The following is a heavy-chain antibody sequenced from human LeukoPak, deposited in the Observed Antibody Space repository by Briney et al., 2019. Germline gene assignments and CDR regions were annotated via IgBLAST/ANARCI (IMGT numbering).Heavy chain of an antibody. Sequence: GGSLRLSCAASRFTFSSYWMSWVRQAPGKGLEWVANINEDGSQKYYVDSVKGRFTISRDNAKHSLYLQMNSLRAEDTAVYYCARGGYYDSRGYYADYWGQGTLVTVSS. CDR2: INEDGSQK. V-gene: IGHV3-7*04. J-gene: IGHJ4*02. CDR3: ARGGYYDSRGYYADY. CDR1: RFTFSSYW. D-gene: IGHD3-22*01.